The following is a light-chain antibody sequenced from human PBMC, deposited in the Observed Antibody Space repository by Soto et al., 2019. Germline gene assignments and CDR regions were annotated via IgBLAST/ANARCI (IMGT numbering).Light chain of an antibody. V-gene: IGLV2-23*01. CDR3: CSYAGESTVT. CDR1: SPNVGVFKL. CDR2: EGD. Sequence: QSALTQPASVSGSPGQSITISCTGTSPNVGVFKLVSWYQQHPGKAPKLIIFEGDKRPSGVSNRFSGSKSGNAASLTISGLQSEDEAHYPCCSYAGESTVTFGGGTQLTVL. J-gene: IGLJ2*01.